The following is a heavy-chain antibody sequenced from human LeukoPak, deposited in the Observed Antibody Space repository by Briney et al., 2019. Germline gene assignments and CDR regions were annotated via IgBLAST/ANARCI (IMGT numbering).Heavy chain of an antibody. D-gene: IGHD2-15*01. CDR2: ISGSGGST. CDR1: GFTFSSYG. V-gene: IGHV3-23*01. Sequence: GGSLRLSCAASGFTFSSYGMSWVRQAPGKGLEWVSAISGSGGSTYYADSVKGRFTISRDNSKNTLYLQMNSLRAEDTALYYCARERDIVVVVAATPWFDPWGQGTLVTVSS. CDR3: ARERDIVVVVAATPWFDP. J-gene: IGHJ5*02.